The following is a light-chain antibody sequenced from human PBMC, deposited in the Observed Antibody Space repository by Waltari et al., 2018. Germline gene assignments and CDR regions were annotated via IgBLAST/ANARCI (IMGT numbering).Light chain of an antibody. CDR1: SSDIGGYNY. Sequence: QSALTQPRSVSGSPGQSVTISCTGTSSDIGGYNYVSWYQQHPGKAPKLIIYDVSARPAGVPDRFYCSKSGNTASLTISGLQAEDEADYYCCSYAGSYAWVFGGGTKVTVL. V-gene: IGLV2-11*01. CDR3: CSYAGSYAWV. J-gene: IGLJ3*02. CDR2: DVS.